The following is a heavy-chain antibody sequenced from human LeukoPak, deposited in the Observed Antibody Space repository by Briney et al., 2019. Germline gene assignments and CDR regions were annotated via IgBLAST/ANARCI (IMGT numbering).Heavy chain of an antibody. CDR2: INHSGST. V-gene: IGHV4-34*01. CDR1: GGSISGYY. Sequence: PSETLSLTCAVYGGSISGYYWSWIRQPPGKGLERNGEINHSGSTNYNPSLKSRVTISVDTSKNQFSLKLSSVTAADTAVYYCARGRGWLPAPYYFDYWGQGTLVTVSS. J-gene: IGHJ4*02. CDR3: ARGRGWLPAPYYFDY. D-gene: IGHD2-2*01.